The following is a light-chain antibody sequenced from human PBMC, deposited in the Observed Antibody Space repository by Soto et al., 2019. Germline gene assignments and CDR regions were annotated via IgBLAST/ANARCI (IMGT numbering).Light chain of an antibody. CDR2: KAS. CDR1: QSISSW. J-gene: IGKJ1*01. Sequence: DIQMTQSPSTLSASVGDRVTITCRASQSISSWLAWYQQKPGKAPKLLIHKASNLESGVPSRFSGSGSGTEFTLTISSLQPDDFATYYCQQYNTYSTFGQGTKVEIK. CDR3: QQYNTYST. V-gene: IGKV1-5*03.